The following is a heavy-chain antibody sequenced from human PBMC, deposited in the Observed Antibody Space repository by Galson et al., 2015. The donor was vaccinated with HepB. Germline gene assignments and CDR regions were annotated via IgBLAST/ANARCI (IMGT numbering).Heavy chain of an antibody. V-gene: IGHV3-23*01. J-gene: IGHJ4*02. CDR1: GFTFSSYA. CDR2: ISGSGGST. CDR3: CSYYDFWRAITG. D-gene: IGHD3-3*01. Sequence: LRLSCAASGFTFSSYAMSWVRQAPGKGLEWVSAISGSGGSTYYADSVKGRFTISRDNSKNTLYLQMNSLRAEDTAVYYCCSYYDFWRAITGWGQGTLVTVSS.